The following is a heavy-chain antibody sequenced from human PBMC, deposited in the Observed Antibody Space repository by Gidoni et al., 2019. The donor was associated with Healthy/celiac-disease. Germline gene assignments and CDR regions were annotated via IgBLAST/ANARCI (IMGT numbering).Heavy chain of an antibody. V-gene: IGHV1-8*01. CDR1: GYTFNSFD. J-gene: IGHJ5*02. CDR3: ARGRPPENWFDP. Sequence: QVQLVQSGPEVKKPVASVTVSCKPSGYTFNSFDTNWVRQATGQGLEWMGWMNPNSGNTGYAQKFQGRVTMTRNTSISTAYMELSSLRSEDTAVYYCARGRPPENWFDPWGQGTLVTVSS. CDR2: MNPNSGNT.